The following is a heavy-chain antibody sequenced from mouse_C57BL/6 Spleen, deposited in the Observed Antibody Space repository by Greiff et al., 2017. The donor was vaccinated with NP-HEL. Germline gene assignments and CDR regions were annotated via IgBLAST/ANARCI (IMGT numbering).Heavy chain of an antibody. J-gene: IGHJ2*01. V-gene: IGHV1-55*01. CDR1: GYTFTSYW. CDR2: IYPGSGST. Sequence: QVQLQQPGAELVKPGASVKMSCKASGYTFTSYWITWVKQRPGQGLEWIGDIYPGSGSTNYIEKFKSKATLTVDTSSSTAYMQLSSLTSEDTSVYYCAYYDEGYYCDYWGQGTTLTVSS. D-gene: IGHD2-4*01. CDR3: AYYDEGYYCDY.